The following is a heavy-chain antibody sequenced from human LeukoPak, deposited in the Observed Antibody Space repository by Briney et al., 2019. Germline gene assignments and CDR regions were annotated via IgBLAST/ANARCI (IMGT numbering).Heavy chain of an antibody. CDR2: ISGSGGST. J-gene: IGHJ4*02. D-gene: IGHD3-22*01. CDR1: GFTFSSYA. CDR3: AKDRYSDNTGHHYENEY. V-gene: IGHV3-23*01. Sequence: EGSLRLSCAASGFTFSSYAMSWVRQAPGKGLEWVSAISGSGGSTYYADSVKGRFTISRDNSKNTLYLQMNSLRAEDTAVYYCAKDRYSDNTGHHYENEYWGQGTLVTVSS.